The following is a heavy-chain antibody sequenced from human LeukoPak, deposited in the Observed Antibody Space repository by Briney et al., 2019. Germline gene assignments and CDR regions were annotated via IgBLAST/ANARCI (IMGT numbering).Heavy chain of an antibody. J-gene: IGHJ5*02. CDR2: IYPGDSDT. V-gene: IGHV5-51*01. CDR3: ARGRIDLWSHRVDP. D-gene: IGHD5-18*01. CDR1: GYNFTSSW. Sequence: GESLKISCKGSGYNFTSSWIAWVRQMPGKGLELMGIIYPGDSDTRYSPSFQGQVTISADKSVSSAYLQWSSLRASDTATYYCARGRIDLWSHRVDPWGQGTLVTVSS.